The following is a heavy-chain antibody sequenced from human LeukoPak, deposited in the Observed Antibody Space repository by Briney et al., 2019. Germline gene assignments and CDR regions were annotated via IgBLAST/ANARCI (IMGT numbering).Heavy chain of an antibody. CDR2: ISGSGGST. V-gene: IGHV3-23*01. CDR1: GFTFSSYA. D-gene: IGHD3-10*01. J-gene: IGHJ4*02. CDR3: TRAMVRGVIMLRPDY. Sequence: SGGSLRLSCAASGFTFSSYAMSWVRQAPGKGLEWVSAISGSGGSTYYADSVKGRFTISRDNSKNTLYLQMNSLKTEDTAVYYCTRAMVRGVIMLRPDYWGQGTLVTVSS.